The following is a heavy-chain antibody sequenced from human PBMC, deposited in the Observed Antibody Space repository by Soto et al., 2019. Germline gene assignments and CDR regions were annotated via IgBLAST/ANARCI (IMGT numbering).Heavy chain of an antibody. CDR2: ISLSRGYT. Sequence: GGSLRLSCVASGFTFSDFYMSWIRQAPGKGLEWVSYISLSRGYTKYADSVKGRFTISRDNAKNSLYLQMSSLRAEDTAVYYCARSVDLDYWGQGTLVTVSS. J-gene: IGHJ4*02. D-gene: IGHD2-15*01. V-gene: IGHV3-11*06. CDR3: ARSVDLDY. CDR1: GFTFSDFY.